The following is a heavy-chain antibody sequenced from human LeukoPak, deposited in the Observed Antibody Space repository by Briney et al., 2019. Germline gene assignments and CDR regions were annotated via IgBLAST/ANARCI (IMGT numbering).Heavy chain of an antibody. CDR3: ARTSRQWLTRHGFDI. CDR1: GYTFTGYY. V-gene: IGHV1-2*02. D-gene: IGHD6-19*01. CDR2: INPNSGGT. J-gene: IGHJ3*02. Sequence: ASVKVSCKASGYTFTGYYMHWVRQAPGQGLEWMGWINPNSGGTNYAQKFQGRVTMTRDTSINTVYMELNSLRSEDTAVYYCARTSRQWLTRHGFDIWGQGTMVTVSS.